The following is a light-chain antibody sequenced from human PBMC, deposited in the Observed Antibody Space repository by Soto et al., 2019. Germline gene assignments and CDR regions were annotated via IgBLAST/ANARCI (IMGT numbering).Light chain of an antibody. V-gene: IGKV1-12*01. CDR1: QSISSW. CDR3: QQAASFTIT. J-gene: IGKJ5*01. CDR2: AAS. Sequence: DIQMTQSPSTLSASVGDRVTITCRASQSISSWLAWYQQKPGKAPKFLIYAASSLQSGVPSRFSGSGSGTDFTLTINSLQHEDFATYYCQQAASFTITFGQGTRLEIK.